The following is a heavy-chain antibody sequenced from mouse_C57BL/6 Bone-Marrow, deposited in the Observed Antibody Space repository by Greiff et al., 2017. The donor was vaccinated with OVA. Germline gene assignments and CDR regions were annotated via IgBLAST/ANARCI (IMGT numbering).Heavy chain of an antibody. CDR1: GYTFTDYY. CDR2: IFPGSGST. Sequence: VKLMESGPELVKPGASVKISCKASGYTFTDYYINWVKQRPGQGLEWIGWIFPGSGSTYYNEKFKGKATLTVDKSSSTAYMLLSSLTSEDSAVYFCARWGGSSSYWYFDVWGTGTTVTVSS. J-gene: IGHJ1*03. D-gene: IGHD1-1*01. CDR3: ARWGGSSSYWYFDV. V-gene: IGHV1-75*01.